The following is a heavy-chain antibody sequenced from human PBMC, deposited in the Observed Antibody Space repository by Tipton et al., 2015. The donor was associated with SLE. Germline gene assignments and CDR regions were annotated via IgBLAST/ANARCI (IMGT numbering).Heavy chain of an antibody. D-gene: IGHD6-13*01. J-gene: IGHJ4*02. CDR1: GGSISSYY. V-gene: IGHV4-59*01. CDR2: IYYSGST. Sequence: TLSLTCTVSGGSISSYYWSWIRQPPGKGLEWIGYIYYSGSTNYNPSLKSRVTISVDTSKNQFSLKLSSVTAADTAVYYCARRAAGREFDYWGQGALVTVSS. CDR3: ARRAAGREFDY.